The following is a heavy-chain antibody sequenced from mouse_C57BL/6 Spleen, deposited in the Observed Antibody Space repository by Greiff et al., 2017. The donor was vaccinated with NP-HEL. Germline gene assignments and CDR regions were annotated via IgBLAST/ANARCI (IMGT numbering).Heavy chain of an antibody. CDR2: INPNNGGT. D-gene: IGHD2-2*01. V-gene: IGHV1-18*01. CDR1: GYTFTDYN. J-gene: IGHJ3*01. CDR3: ARSGYGYDGAY. Sequence: EVQRVESGPELVKPGASVKIPCKASGYTFTDYNMDWVKQSHGKSLEWIGYINPNNGGTIYNQKFKGKATLTVDKSSSTAYMALRSLTSEDTAVYYCARSGYGYDGAYWGQGTLVTVSA.